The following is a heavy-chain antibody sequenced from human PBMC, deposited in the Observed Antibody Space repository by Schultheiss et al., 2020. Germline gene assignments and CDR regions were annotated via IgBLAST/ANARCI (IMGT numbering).Heavy chain of an antibody. CDR3: AKDRDPYSYGPNTFDY. J-gene: IGHJ4*02. Sequence: GGSLRLSCAASGFTFSTYGIHWVRQAPGKGLEWVAVIWYDGSNKYYADSVKGRFTISRDNSKNTLYLQMNSLRAEDTAVYYCAKDRDPYSYGPNTFDYWGQGTLVTVSS. D-gene: IGHD5-18*01. V-gene: IGHV3-30*02. CDR1: GFTFSTYG. CDR2: IWYDGSNK.